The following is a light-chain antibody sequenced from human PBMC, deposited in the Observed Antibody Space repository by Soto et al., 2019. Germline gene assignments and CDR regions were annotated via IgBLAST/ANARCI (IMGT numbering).Light chain of an antibody. V-gene: IGKV3-11*01. CDR3: QQRSDRLT. Sequence: EIVLTQSPATLSLSPGQRATLSCRASQSVSSLLAWYQQKPGQAPRLLIYDASHRATGIPARFSGSGSGTDFTLTISSLEPEDFAVYYCQQRSDRLTFGGGIRVDIK. CDR1: QSVSSL. J-gene: IGKJ4*01. CDR2: DAS.